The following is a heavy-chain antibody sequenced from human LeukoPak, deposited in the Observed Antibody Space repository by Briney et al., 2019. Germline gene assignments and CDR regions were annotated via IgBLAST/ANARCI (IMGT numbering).Heavy chain of an antibody. D-gene: IGHD3-22*01. CDR2: ISTSGGST. CDR1: GYTFSSYG. Sequence: PGGSLRLSCAASGYTFSSYGMSWVRQAPGKGLEWVSAISTSGGSTYYADSVKGRFTISRDNSKNTLSLQMNSLRAEDTAVYYCARDYYDGIGYYYEDYWVQGTLVSVSS. CDR3: ARDYYDGIGYYYEDY. V-gene: IGHV3-23*01. J-gene: IGHJ4*02.